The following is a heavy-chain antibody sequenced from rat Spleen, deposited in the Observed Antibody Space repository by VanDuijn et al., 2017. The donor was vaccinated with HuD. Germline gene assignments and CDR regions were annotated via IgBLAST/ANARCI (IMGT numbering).Heavy chain of an antibody. CDR2: ISSGGST. V-gene: IGHV2S12*01. Sequence: QVQLKESGPGLVQPSQTLSLTCTVSGFSLTSNGVSWVRQPPGKGLEWIAAISSGGSTYYNSALKSRLSISRDTSKSQVFLKMNSLQTEDTAIYFCTRDNWDWGQGVMVTVSS. CDR1: GFSLTSNG. CDR3: TRDNWD. J-gene: IGHJ2*01. D-gene: IGHD5-1*01.